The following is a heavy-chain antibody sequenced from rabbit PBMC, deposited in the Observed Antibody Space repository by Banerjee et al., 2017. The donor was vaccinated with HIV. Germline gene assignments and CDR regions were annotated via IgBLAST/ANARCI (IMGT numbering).Heavy chain of an antibody. J-gene: IGHJ6*01. Sequence: QQQLEESGGGLVKPGGTLTLTCKASGIDFSSYYYMCWVRQAPGKGLEWIGCIGTSSGSTYYASWAKGRFTISKTSSTTVTLQMTSLTAADTATYFCARTIIGYRACNLWGPGTLVTVS. D-gene: IGHD1-1*01. V-gene: IGHV1S45*01. CDR3: ARTIIGYRACNL. CDR1: GIDFSSYYY. CDR2: IGTSSGST.